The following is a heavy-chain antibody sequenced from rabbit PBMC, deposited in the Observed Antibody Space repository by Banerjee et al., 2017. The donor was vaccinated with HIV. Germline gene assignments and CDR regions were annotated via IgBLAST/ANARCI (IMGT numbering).Heavy chain of an antibody. D-gene: IGHD1-1*01. CDR3: ARDLDASSSVSRLDL. J-gene: IGHJ3*01. CDR2: IYNGDGRT. V-gene: IGHV1S47*01. CDR1: GFDFSSNA. Sequence: QEQLVESGGGLVQPEGSLTLTCKASGFDFSSNAMCWVRQAPGKGPEWIACIYNGDGRTYYASWAKGRFTISKTSSTTVTLQMTSLTAADTATYFCARDLDASSSVSRLDLWGPGTLVTVS.